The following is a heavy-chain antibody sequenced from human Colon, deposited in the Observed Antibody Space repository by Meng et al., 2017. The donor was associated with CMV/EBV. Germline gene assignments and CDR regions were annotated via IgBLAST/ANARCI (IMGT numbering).Heavy chain of an antibody. V-gene: IGHV6-1*01. J-gene: IGHJ4*02. Sequence: QVQPHQSSPGLVKPSHPPALTWSISGYRFSSNSAAWNWIRQSPSRGLEWLGRTYQRSKWYHEYAVSVRSRISINPDTSKNHFSLQLNSVTPEDTAMYYCARYDGQDGASGYLDYWGQGILVIVSS. CDR2: TYQRSKWYH. D-gene: IGHD3-22*01. CDR1: GYRFSSNSAA. CDR3: ARYDGQDGASGYLDY.